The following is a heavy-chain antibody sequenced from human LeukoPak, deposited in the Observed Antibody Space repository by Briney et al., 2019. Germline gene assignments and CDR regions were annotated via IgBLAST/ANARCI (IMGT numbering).Heavy chain of an antibody. CDR3: ARDCGYSYGLYYYYGMDV. J-gene: IGHJ6*02. CDR1: GGSFSGYY. V-gene: IGHV4-34*01. D-gene: IGHD5-18*01. CDR2: INHSGST. Sequence: SETLSLTCAVYGGSFSGYYWSWIRQPPGKGLEWIGEINHSGSTNYNLSLKSRVTISVDTSKNQFSLKLSSVTAADTAVYYCARDCGYSYGLYYYYGMDVWGQGTTVTVSS.